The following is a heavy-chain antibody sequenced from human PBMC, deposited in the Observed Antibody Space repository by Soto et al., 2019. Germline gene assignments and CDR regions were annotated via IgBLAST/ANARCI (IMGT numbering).Heavy chain of an antibody. V-gene: IGHV4-31*03. Sequence: SETLSLTCTVSGGSFSSGGYYWSWIRQHPGKGLEWIGYIYYSGSTYYNPPLKCRVTISVDTSKNQFSLKLSSVTAADTALYYSAEGSSIFGGKGAFDIWGQGTMVTVSS. CDR3: AEGSSIFGGKGAFDI. J-gene: IGHJ3*02. CDR1: GGSFSSGGYY. CDR2: IYYSGST. D-gene: IGHD3-3*01.